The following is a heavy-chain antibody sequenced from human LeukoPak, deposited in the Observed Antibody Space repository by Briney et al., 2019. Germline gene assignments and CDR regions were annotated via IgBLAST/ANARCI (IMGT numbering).Heavy chain of an antibody. J-gene: IGHJ4*02. CDR3: ASGCSSTSCYADFDY. Sequence: SVKVSCKASGGTFSSYAISWVRQAPGQGLEWMGRIIPIFGTANYAQKFQGRVTITTDESTSTAYMELSSLRSEDTAVYYCASGCSSTSCYADFDYWGQGTLVTVSS. CDR1: GGTFSSYA. V-gene: IGHV1-69*05. CDR2: IIPIFGTA. D-gene: IGHD2-2*01.